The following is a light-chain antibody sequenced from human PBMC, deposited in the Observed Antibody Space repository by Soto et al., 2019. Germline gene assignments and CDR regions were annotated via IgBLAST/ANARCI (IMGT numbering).Light chain of an antibody. V-gene: IGKV1-27*01. J-gene: IGKJ1*01. Sequence: DIQMTQSPSSLSASVGDRVTIACRASQAISNYLAWYQHKPGKVPNLLIYAASTLQSGVPSRFSGSGSGADFTLTISSLQPEDVATYYCQKYNAAPWTFGQGTQVEIK. CDR3: QKYNAAPWT. CDR1: QAISNY. CDR2: AAS.